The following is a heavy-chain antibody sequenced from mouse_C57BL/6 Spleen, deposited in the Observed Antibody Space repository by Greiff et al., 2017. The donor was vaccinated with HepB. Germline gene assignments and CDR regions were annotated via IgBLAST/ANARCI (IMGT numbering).Heavy chain of an antibody. CDR1: GFTFSDYY. CDR3: ARLLRYGAMDY. D-gene: IGHD1-1*01. J-gene: IGHJ4*01. CDR2: ISNGGGST. V-gene: IGHV5-12*01. Sequence: EVQLVESGGGLVQPGGSLKLSCAASGFTFSDYYMYWVRQTPEKRLEWVAYISNGGGSTYYPDTVKGRFTISRDDAKNTLYQQMSRQKSEDTAMYYCARLLRYGAMDYWGQGTSVTVSS.